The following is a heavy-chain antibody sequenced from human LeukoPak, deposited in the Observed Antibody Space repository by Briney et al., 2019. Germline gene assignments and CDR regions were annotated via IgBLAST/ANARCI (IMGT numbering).Heavy chain of an antibody. J-gene: IGHJ3*02. V-gene: IGHV4-61*08. CDR3: ARRSGWSAFDI. CDR2: IYYSGST. CDR1: GGSISSCGYY. Sequence: SETLSLTCTVSGGSISSCGYYWSWIRQHPGKGLEWIGYIYYSGSTNYNPSLKSRVTISVDTSKNQFSLKLSSVTAADTAVYYCARRSGWSAFDIWGQGTMVTVSS. D-gene: IGHD6-19*01.